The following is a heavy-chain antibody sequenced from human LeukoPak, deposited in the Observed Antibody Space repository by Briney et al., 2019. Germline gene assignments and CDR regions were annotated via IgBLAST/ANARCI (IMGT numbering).Heavy chain of an antibody. CDR1: GFTFSDYY. V-gene: IGHV3-23*01. CDR3: ASSVLLSS. CDR2: ISGSGGST. J-gene: IGHJ5*02. Sequence: GGSLRLSCAASGFTFSDYYMSWIRQAPGKGLEWVSAISGSGGSTYYADSVKGRFTISRDNSKNTLYLQMNSLRAEDTAVYYCASSVLLSSWGQGTLVTVSS. D-gene: IGHD3-10*01.